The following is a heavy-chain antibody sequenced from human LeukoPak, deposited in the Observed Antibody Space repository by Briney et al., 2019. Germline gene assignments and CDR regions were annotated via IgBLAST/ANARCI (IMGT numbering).Heavy chain of an antibody. V-gene: IGHV4-59*01. J-gene: IGHJ3*02. CDR2: IYYSGST. CDR3: ARDLGCGGDCYAFGI. CDR1: GGSISSYY. D-gene: IGHD2-21*02. Sequence: SETLSLTCTVSGGSISSYYWSWIRQPPGKGLEWIGYIYYSGSTNYHPSLKSRVTISVGTSKNQFSLKLSSVTAADTAVYYCARDLGCGGDCYAFGIWGQGTMVTVSS.